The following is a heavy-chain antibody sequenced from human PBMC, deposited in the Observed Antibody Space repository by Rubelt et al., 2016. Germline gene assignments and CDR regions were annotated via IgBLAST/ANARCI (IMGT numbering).Heavy chain of an antibody. J-gene: IGHJ4*02. V-gene: IGHV4-59*12. CDR2: IYYSGSI. D-gene: IGHD1-26*01. CDR1: GGSISSYY. Sequence: QVQLQESGPGLVKPSETLSLTCTVSGGSISSYYWSWIRQPPGKGLEWIGYIYYSGSIYYNPSLKRRCTISVDTAKNQFSLKLSSVTAADTAGYYCASDGSYTGGLDYWGQGTLVTVSS. CDR3: ASDGSYTGGLDY.